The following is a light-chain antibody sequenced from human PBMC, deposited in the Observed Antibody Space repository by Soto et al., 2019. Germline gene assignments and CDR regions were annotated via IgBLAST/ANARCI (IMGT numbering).Light chain of an antibody. V-gene: IGLV1-44*01. CDR1: RSNIGSNT. CDR2: SNN. J-gene: IGLJ1*01. CDR3: AAWDDSLNGSYV. Sequence: QSVLTQPPSTSGTPGQRVTFSCSGSRSNIGSNTVTWYQQLPGTAPKLLIYSNNQRPSGVPDRFSGSKSGTSASLAISGLQSEDEADYYCAAWDDSLNGSYVXGTGTNVTVL.